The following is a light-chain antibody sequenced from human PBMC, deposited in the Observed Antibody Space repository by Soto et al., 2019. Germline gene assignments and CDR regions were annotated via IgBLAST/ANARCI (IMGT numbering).Light chain of an antibody. J-gene: IGLJ1*01. CDR2: EGT. CDR1: SSDVGSYNL. V-gene: IGLV2-23*01. CDR3: CSYASSSTYV. Sequence: QSALTQPASVSGSPGQSITISCTGTSSDVGSYNLVSWYQQHPGKAPKLMIYEGTKRPSGVSDRFSGSRSGNTASLTFSGLQAEDEADYYCCSYASSSTYVFGSGTKLTVL.